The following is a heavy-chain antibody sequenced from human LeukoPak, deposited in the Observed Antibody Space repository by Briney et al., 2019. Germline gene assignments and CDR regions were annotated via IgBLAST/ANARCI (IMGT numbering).Heavy chain of an antibody. J-gene: IGHJ4*02. CDR2: ISGSGGST. V-gene: IGHV3-23*01. CDR1: GFTFSSYA. Sequence: PGGSLRLSCAASGFTFSSYAMSWVRQAPGKGLEWVSAISGSGGSTYYADSVKGRFTISRDNSKNTLYLQMNSLRAEDTAVYYCASDCSSTSCYTLDYWGQGTLVTVSS. D-gene: IGHD2-2*02. CDR3: ASDCSSTSCYTLDY.